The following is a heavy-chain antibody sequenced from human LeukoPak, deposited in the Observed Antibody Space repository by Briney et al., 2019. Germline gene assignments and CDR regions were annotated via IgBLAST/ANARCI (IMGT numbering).Heavy chain of an antibody. D-gene: IGHD2-15*01. V-gene: IGHV5-51*01. CDR1: GYSFTSYW. J-gene: IGHJ4*02. CDR3: AREGYCSGGGCYPPFDY. Sequence: GESLKISFKGSGYSFTSYWIGWVRQVPGKGLEWVGIIYPGDSDTRYSPSFQGQVTISADKSISTAYLQWSSLKASDTAMYYCAREGYCSGGGCYPPFDYWGQGTLVTVSS. CDR2: IYPGDSDT.